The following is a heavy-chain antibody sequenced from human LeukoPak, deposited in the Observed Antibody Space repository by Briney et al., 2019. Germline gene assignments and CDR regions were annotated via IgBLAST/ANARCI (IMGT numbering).Heavy chain of an antibody. CDR3: AGDSSGYPADY. D-gene: IGHD3-22*01. J-gene: IGHJ4*02. Sequence: GGSLRLSCAASGFTFSSYGMHWVRQAPGKGLEWVAVISYDGSNKYYADSVKGRFTISRDNSKNTLYLQMNSLRAEDTAVYYCAGDSSGYPADYWGQGTLVNVSS. CDR1: GFTFSSYG. CDR2: ISYDGSNK. V-gene: IGHV3-30*03.